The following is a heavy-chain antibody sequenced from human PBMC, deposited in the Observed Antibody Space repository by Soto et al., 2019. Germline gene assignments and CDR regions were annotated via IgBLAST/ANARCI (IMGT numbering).Heavy chain of an antibody. Sequence: GSLVLACAASGFTFSSYGMHWVRQAPGKGLEWVAVISYDGSNKYYADSVKGRFTISRDNSKNTLYLQMNSLRAEDTAVYYCAKDWVAVAVAGTVDYWGQGTLVTVYS. D-gene: IGHD6-19*01. CDR3: AKDWVAVAVAGTVDY. V-gene: IGHV3-30*18. J-gene: IGHJ4*02. CDR2: ISYDGSNK. CDR1: GFTFSSYG.